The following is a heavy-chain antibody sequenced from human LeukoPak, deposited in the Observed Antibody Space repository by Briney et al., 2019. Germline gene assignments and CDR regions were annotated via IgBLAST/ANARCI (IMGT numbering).Heavy chain of an antibody. CDR2: ISGSGGST. V-gene: IGHV3-23*01. J-gene: IGHJ4*02. Sequence: GGSLRLSCAASGFTFSSYAMSWVRQAPGKGLEWVSAISGSGGSTYYADSVKGRFTISRDNSKNTPYLQMNSLRAEDTAVYYCVAYDLIGNTQVGSLVYWGQGTLVTVSS. CDR3: VAYDLIGNTQVGSLVY. D-gene: IGHD1-26*01. CDR1: GFTFSSYA.